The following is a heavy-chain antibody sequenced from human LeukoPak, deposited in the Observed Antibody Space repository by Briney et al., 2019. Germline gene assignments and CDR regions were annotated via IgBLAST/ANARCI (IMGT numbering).Heavy chain of an antibody. CDR1: GYTLTELS. CDR2: FDPEDGET. Sequence: ASVKVSCKVSGYTLTELSMHWVRQAPGKGLEWMGGFDPEDGETIYAQKFQGRVTMTEDTSTDTAYMELSSLRSEDTTVYYCATSGDSSGYYYRANYFDYWGQGTLVTVSS. CDR3: ATSGDSSGYYYRANYFDY. V-gene: IGHV1-24*01. J-gene: IGHJ4*02. D-gene: IGHD3-22*01.